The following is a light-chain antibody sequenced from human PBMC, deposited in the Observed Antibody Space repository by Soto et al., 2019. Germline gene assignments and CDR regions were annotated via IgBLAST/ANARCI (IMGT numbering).Light chain of an antibody. CDR3: QQYGGSPPFT. CDR1: QSVSSSY. V-gene: IGKV3-20*01. J-gene: IGKJ2*01. CDR2: GAS. Sequence: EFVLTQSPGTLSLSPGERATLSCRASQSVSSSYLAWYQQKPGQAPRLLIYGASNRASGIPDRFSGGASGTGFTLTISRLEPEDFAVYFCQQYGGSPPFTFGQGTKVEIK.